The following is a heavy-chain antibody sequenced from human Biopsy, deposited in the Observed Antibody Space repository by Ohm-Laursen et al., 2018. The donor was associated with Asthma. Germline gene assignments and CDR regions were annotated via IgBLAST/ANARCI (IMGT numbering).Heavy chain of an antibody. D-gene: IGHD3-22*01. CDR3: AKSADCYDSTDYLDF. J-gene: IGHJ4*01. CDR1: GFSFDDCA. Sequence: SLRLSCAATGFSFDDCAMHWVRQAPGKGLEWVSSISWNSGNIDYADSVKGRFTISRDNAKNSLYLQMQSLRPEDTAFYYCAKSADCYDSTDYLDFWSRGTLVTVSS. CDR2: ISWNSGNI. V-gene: IGHV3-9*01.